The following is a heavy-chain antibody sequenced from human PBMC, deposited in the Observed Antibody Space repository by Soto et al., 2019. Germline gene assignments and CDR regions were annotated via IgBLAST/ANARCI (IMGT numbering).Heavy chain of an antibody. CDR1: GYSLTELS. J-gene: IGHJ5*02. Sequence: ASVKVSCKVSGYSLTELSIHWVRQAPGEGLEWMGGYDLEKGETIYAQKFQGRVTMTEDSPADTPYMQLRCLRSEDTAVYYCAIEVGRNNQFDLWGQGTMVTVSS. D-gene: IGHD3-3*01. CDR2: YDLEKGET. V-gene: IGHV1-24*01. CDR3: AIEVGRNNQFDL.